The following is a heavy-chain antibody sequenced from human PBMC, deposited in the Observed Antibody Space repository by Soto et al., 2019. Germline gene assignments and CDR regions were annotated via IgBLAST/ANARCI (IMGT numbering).Heavy chain of an antibody. J-gene: IGHJ1*01. V-gene: IGHV4-61*01. CDR3: ARGSGSSYAY. CDR2: ISYSGST. D-gene: IGHD1-26*01. CDR1: GASVSSGNYY. Sequence: QVQLQESGPGLVKPSETLSLTCTVSGASVSSGNYYWSWIRQPPGKGLECIGYISYSGSTNYNPSLKTRVTISIDTSKNQFSLKLSSVTAADTAVYDCARGSGSSYAYWGQGTLVTVSS.